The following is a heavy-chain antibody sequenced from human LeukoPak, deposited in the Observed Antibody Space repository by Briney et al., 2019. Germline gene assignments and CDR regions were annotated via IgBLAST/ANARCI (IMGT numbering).Heavy chain of an antibody. D-gene: IGHD3-22*01. CDR1: GFSFSDYW. CDR3: TRDLSHDSSG. V-gene: IGHV3-7*01. Sequence: GGSLRLSCAASGFSFSDYWMTWVRQAPGKGLECVANIKTDGSAKYYPDSVKGRFTISRDNAKNSLYLQMNSMRVEDTAVYYCTRDLSHDSSGWGQGTLVTVSS. J-gene: IGHJ4*02. CDR2: IKTDGSAK.